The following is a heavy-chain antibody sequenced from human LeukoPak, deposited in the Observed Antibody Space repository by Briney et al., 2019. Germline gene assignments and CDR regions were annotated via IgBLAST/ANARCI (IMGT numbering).Heavy chain of an antibody. J-gene: IGHJ5*02. Sequence: GGSLRLSCAASGFTFSSYWMHWVRQAPGKGLVWVSRIKSDGSSTSYADSVKGRFTISRDNVKNTLYLQMNSLRAEDTAVYYCAREGDILTGLGWFDPWGQGTLVTVSS. CDR1: GFTFSSYW. D-gene: IGHD3-9*01. CDR3: AREGDILTGLGWFDP. V-gene: IGHV3-74*01. CDR2: IKSDGSST.